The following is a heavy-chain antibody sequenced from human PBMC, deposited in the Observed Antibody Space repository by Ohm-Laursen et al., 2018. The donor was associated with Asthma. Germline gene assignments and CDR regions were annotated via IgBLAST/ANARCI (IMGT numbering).Heavy chain of an antibody. D-gene: IGHD3-9*01. V-gene: IGHV4-59*02. CDR1: GGSVSGYY. CDR3: ARLDWALSVFDL. J-gene: IGHJ5*02. CDR2: MHSSGGA. Sequence: QTLSLTCAVSGGSVSGYYWSWIRQPPGRGLEWIAYMHSSGGANYNPSLQSRVTLSVDTSNNRVSLRLSFVTAADTALYFCARLDWALSVFDLWGQGAPVTVAS.